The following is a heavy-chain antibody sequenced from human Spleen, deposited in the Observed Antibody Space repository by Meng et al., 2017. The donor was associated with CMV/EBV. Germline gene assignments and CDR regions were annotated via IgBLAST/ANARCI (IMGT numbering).Heavy chain of an antibody. J-gene: IGHJ6*02. V-gene: IGHV3-7*01. CDR2: IKEAGRAK. Sequence: GGSLRLSCAASGFSFSSDWMTWVRQAPGKGLEWVANIKEAGRAKYYVDSVKGRFTISRDDAKNSLYLQMNSLRAEDTAVYYCAREGRLGIPTCSGQSTVIVPVFYGLDGWGQGTTVTVSS. CDR3: AREGRLGIPTCSGQSTVIVPVFYGLDG. D-gene: IGHD3-22*01. CDR1: GFSFSSDW.